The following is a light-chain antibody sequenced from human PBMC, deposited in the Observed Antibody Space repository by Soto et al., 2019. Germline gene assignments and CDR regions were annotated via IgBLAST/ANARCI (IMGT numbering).Light chain of an antibody. V-gene: IGKV1-5*03. J-gene: IGKJ4*01. CDR3: QQYKSNPLT. Sequence: DIQMTQSPSTLSASVGDRVTITCRASQSVSSWLAWYQQKPGKVPKLLIYKASTLQSGVPSRFSGGGSGTEFTLTISSLQPDDFAAYYCQQYKSNPLTFGGGTKVEIK. CDR2: KAS. CDR1: QSVSSW.